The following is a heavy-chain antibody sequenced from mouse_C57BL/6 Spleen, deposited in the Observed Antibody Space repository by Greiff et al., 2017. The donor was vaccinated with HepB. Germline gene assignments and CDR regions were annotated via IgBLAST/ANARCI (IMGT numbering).Heavy chain of an antibody. Sequence: VQLQQSGPELVKPGASVKISCKASGYSFTSYYIHWVKQRPGQGLEWSGWIYPGSGNTKYNEKFKGKATLTADTSSSTAYMQLSSLTSEDSAVYYCARLYYGSRDWYFDVWGTGTTVTVSS. J-gene: IGHJ1*03. CDR3: ARLYYGSRDWYFDV. CDR2: IYPGSGNT. D-gene: IGHD1-1*01. V-gene: IGHV1-66*01. CDR1: GYSFTSYY.